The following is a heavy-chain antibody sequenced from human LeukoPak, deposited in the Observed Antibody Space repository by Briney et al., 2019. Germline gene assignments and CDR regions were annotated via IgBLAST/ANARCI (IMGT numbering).Heavy chain of an antibody. V-gene: IGHV4-39*01. Sequence: SETLSLTCTVSGGSITSSIDYWGWVRQPPGKGLEWIATIYYSTSTQYNPSLKSRVTMSVDTSKNQFSLKLSSMTAADTAVYYCARHQCSGTRCYNFYFYGMDVWGQGTTVTVSS. CDR1: GGSITSSIDY. CDR3: ARHQCSGTRCYNFYFYGMDV. CDR2: IYYSTST. D-gene: IGHD2-2*02. J-gene: IGHJ6*02.